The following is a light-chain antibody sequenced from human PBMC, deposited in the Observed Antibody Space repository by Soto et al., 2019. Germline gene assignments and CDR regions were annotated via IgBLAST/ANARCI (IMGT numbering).Light chain of an antibody. CDR1: PSVSSS. J-gene: IGKJ1*01. Sequence: EIVLTQSPATLSLSPGERATLSCRASPSVSSSLAWYQQKAGQAPRLLIYDASNRATGIPARFSGSGSGTDFTRTSSSLETEDFAVYYCQQRSNWPWTFGQGAKVEIK. CDR3: QQRSNWPWT. V-gene: IGKV3-11*01. CDR2: DAS.